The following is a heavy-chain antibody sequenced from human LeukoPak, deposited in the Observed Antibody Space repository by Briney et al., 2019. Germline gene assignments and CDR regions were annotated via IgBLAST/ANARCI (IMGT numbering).Heavy chain of an antibody. D-gene: IGHD6-13*01. Sequence: GASVKVSCKASGGTFSSYAISWVRQAPGQGLEWMGRIIPILGIANYAQKFQDRVTITADKSTSTAYMELSSLRSEDTAVYYCARAHQPYPALAAAGEPDYWGQGTLVTVSS. J-gene: IGHJ4*02. V-gene: IGHV1-69*04. CDR1: GGTFSSYA. CDR2: IIPILGIA. CDR3: ARAHQPYPALAAAGEPDY.